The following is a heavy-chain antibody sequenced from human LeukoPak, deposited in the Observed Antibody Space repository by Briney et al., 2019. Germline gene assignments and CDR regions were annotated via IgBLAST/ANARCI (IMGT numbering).Heavy chain of an antibody. Sequence: SVKVSCKASGGTFSSYAISWVRQAPGQGLEWMGGIIPILGTANYAQKFQGRVTITADKSTSTAYMELSSLGSEDTAVYYCATAWSGWYEVYFQHWGQGTLVTVSS. CDR2: IIPILGTA. V-gene: IGHV1-69*06. J-gene: IGHJ1*01. CDR1: GGTFSSYA. D-gene: IGHD6-19*01. CDR3: ATAWSGWYEVYFQH.